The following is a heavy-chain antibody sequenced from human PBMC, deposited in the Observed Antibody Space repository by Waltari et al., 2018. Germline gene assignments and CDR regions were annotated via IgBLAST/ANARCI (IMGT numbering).Heavy chain of an antibody. CDR1: GFTFGSQG. CDR2: IKRDGSEK. Sequence: EVQLVESGGGLVQPGGSLGRSCSASGFTFGSQGMTWVRQAPGKGLEWVANIKRDGSEKYHVDSVKGRFTISRDNAKNSLYLQMESLRGEDTAVYYCARGGYDSSWYWRDWGQGTLVTVSS. J-gene: IGHJ4*02. CDR3: ARGGYDSSWYWRD. D-gene: IGHD6-13*01. V-gene: IGHV3-7*04.